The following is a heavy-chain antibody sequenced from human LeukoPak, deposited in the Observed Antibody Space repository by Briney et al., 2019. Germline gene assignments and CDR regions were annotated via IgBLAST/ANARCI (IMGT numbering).Heavy chain of an antibody. V-gene: IGHV3-15*01. Sequence: GGSLRLSCAASGFTFSNAWMSWVRQAPGKGLEWVGRIKNKTDGGTTDYAATVKGRFTISRDDSKNTLYLQMNSLKTEDTAVYYCTTKGTYSSSNYWGQGTLVTVSS. J-gene: IGHJ4*02. CDR1: GFTFSNAW. D-gene: IGHD6-6*01. CDR2: IKNKTDGGTT. CDR3: TTKGTYSSSNY.